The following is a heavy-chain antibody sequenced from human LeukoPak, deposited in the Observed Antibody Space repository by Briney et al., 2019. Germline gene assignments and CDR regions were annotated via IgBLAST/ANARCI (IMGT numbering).Heavy chain of an antibody. Sequence: PSETLSLTCAVYGGSFSGYYWSWIRQPPGKGLEGIGEINHSGSTNHNPSLKSRVTISVDTSKNQFSLKLSSVTAADTAVYYCASRARTTSPYYYYYMDVWGKGTTVTVSS. V-gene: IGHV4-34*01. CDR2: INHSGST. D-gene: IGHD4-17*01. J-gene: IGHJ6*03. CDR1: GGSFSGYY. CDR3: ASRARTTSPYYYYYMDV.